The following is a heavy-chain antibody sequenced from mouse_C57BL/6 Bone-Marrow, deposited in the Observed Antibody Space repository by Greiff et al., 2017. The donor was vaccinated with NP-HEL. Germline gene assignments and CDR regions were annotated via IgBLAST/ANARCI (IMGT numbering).Heavy chain of an antibody. CDR1: GYTFTSYW. V-gene: IGHV1-69*01. CDR3: ARGRYYYYGSLDY. D-gene: IGHD1-1*01. J-gene: IGHJ2*01. CDR2: IDPSDSYT. Sequence: QVQLQQSGAELVMPGASVKLSCKASGYTFTSYWMHWVKQRPGQGLEWIGEIDPSDSYTNYNQKFKGKSTLTVDKSSSTAYMQLSSLTSEDSAVYYCARGRYYYYGSLDYWGQGTTLTVSS.